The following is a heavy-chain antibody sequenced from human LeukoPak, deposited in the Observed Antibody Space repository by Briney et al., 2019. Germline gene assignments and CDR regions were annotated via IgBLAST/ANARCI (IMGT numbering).Heavy chain of an antibody. CDR3: ATPLVGAFEYFQH. Sequence: QPGGSLRLSCAASGFTVSSNYMSWVRQAPGRGLEWVSVIYSGGSTYYADSVKGRFTISRDNSKNTLYLQMNSLRAEDTAVYYCATPLVGAFEYFQHWGQGTLVTVSS. CDR2: IYSGGST. V-gene: IGHV3-66*04. CDR1: GFTVSSNY. J-gene: IGHJ1*01. D-gene: IGHD1-26*01.